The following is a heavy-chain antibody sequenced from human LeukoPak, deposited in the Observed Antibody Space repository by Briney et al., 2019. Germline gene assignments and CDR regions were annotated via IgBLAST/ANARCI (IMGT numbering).Heavy chain of an antibody. D-gene: IGHD4-17*01. CDR3: ARDGGDYMAEHFQH. Sequence: ASVKVSCKASGGTFSSYAISWVRQAPGQGLEWMGRIIPIFGIANYAQKFQGRVAITADKSTSTAYMELSSLRSEDTAVYYCARDGGDYMAEHFQHWGQGTLVTVSS. V-gene: IGHV1-69*04. CDR1: GGTFSSYA. J-gene: IGHJ1*01. CDR2: IIPIFGIA.